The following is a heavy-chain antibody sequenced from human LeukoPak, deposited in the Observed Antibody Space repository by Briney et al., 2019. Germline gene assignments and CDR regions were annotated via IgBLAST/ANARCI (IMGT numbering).Heavy chain of an antibody. CDR3: ARLLNTVTTPRFDY. J-gene: IGHJ4*02. Sequence: TGGSLRLSCAASGFTFTTYAMSWVRQAPGKGLEWVSAISGSGGSTYYGDSVKGRFTISRDNSENTVYLQMNSLRAEDTALYYCARLLNTVTTPRFDYCGQGTLVTVSS. V-gene: IGHV3-23*01. D-gene: IGHD4-17*01. CDR2: ISGSGGST. CDR1: GFTFTTYA.